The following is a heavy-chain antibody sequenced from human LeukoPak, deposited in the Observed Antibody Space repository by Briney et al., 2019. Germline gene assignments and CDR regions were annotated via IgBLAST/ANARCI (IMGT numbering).Heavy chain of an antibody. CDR3: ARVRDYYDPRSVNDY. V-gene: IGHV1-18*01. J-gene: IGHJ4*02. Sequence: ASVKVSCKASGYTFTSYGISWVRQAPGQGLEWMAWISAYNGNTNYAQKLQGRVTMTTDTSTSTAYMELRSLRSDDTAVYYCARVRDYYDPRSVNDYWGQGTLVTVSS. CDR1: GYTFTSYG. CDR2: ISAYNGNT. D-gene: IGHD3-22*01.